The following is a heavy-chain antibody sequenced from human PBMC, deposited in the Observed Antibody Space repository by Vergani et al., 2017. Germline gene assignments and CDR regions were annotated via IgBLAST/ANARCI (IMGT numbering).Heavy chain of an antibody. CDR3: ARDNWGTPSY. J-gene: IGHJ4*02. D-gene: IGHD3-16*01. Sequence: QVQLVESGGGVVQPGTSLRLSCVVSGFALNRHAMYWVRQAPGKGLEWVVGISFDGTNEYYPDLVKGRFTISRDNAKNTLYLQMNSLRVEDTAVYYCARDNWGTPSYWGQGTLVTVSS. V-gene: IGHV3-30-3*01. CDR1: GFALNRHA. CDR2: ISFDGTNE.